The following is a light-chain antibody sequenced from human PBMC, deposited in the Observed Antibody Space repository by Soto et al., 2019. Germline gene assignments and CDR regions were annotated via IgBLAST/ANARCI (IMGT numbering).Light chain of an antibody. CDR3: SSYAGSSNV. CDR2: EVS. CDR1: SSDVGGYSY. J-gene: IGLJ1*01. V-gene: IGLV2-14*01. Sequence: QSALTQPASVSGSPGQSITISCTGTSSDVGGYSYVSWYQQHPGKAPKLMIYEVSNRPSGVSNRFSGSKSGNTASLTISGLQPEDEADYYCSSYAGSSNVFGTGTKVTVL.